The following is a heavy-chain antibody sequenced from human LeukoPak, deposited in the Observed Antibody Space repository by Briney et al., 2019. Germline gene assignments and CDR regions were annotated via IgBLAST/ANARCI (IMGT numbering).Heavy chain of an antibody. CDR3: VRDFVGPDDL. CDR2: INRDGSRI. CDR1: GLTLSKYW. V-gene: IGHV3-74*01. Sequence: SGGSLRLSCGDSGLTLSKYWMHWVRQVPGKGLTWVSRINRDGSRIDHAGSVKGRFTISRDNAKNTLYLQMNSLRPEDTAVYYCVRDFVGPDDLWGQGTLVTVSS. J-gene: IGHJ5*02. D-gene: IGHD1-26*01.